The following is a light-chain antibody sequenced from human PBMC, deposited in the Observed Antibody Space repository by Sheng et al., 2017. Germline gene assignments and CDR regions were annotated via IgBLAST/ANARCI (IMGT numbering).Light chain of an antibody. CDR3: LQDASFPYS. Sequence: DIQMTQSPSTLSASVGDRVSITCRASQSVSTWLAWYQQKPGKAPKLLIYKASTLQSGVPSRFSGSGSGTDFTLTISSLQPDDFATYYCLQDASFPYSFGQGTELVIK. V-gene: IGKV1-5*03. CDR2: KAS. CDR1: QSVSTW. J-gene: IGKJ2*03.